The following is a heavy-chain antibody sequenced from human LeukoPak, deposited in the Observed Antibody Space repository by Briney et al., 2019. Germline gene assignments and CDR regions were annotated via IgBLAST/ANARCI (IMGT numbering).Heavy chain of an antibody. CDR1: GGSISSYY. CDR3: ARALGRSTLDY. CDR2: IYYSGSS. Sequence: AETLSLTCTASGGSISSYYWSWIRQPPGKGLEWIGDIYYSGSSNYNPSLKRRVPISVDTPNNQCSLKLSSVTAADTAVYYCARALGRSTLDYWGQGTLVTVSS. J-gene: IGHJ4*02. V-gene: IGHV4-59*01. D-gene: IGHD1-26*01.